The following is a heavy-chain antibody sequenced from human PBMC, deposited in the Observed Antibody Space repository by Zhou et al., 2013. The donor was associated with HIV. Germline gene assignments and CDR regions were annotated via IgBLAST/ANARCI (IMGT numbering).Heavy chain of an antibody. CDR3: AREGSQYGSSSHNWYFDL. J-gene: IGHJ2*01. CDR2: INPNSGGT. V-gene: IGHV1-2*04. Sequence: QVQLVQSGAEVKKPGASVKVSCKASGYTFTAYYIHWIRQAPGQGLEWMGWINPNSGGTNLAQRFQDWVTVTRDTSISAAYMELNRLKSDDTAVYYCAREGSQYGSSSHNWYFDLWGRGTLVTVSS. CDR1: GYTFTAYY. D-gene: IGHD6-6*01.